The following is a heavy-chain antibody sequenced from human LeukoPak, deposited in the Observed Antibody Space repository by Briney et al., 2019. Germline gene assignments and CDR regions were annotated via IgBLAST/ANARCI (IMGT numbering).Heavy chain of an antibody. V-gene: IGHV3-23*01. CDR2: ISGSGGST. D-gene: IGHD3-22*01. CDR3: AKLVSYYYDSSGYLGY. Sequence: GGSLRLSCAASGFTSSSYAMSWVRQAPVKGLEWVSAISGSGGSTYYADSVKGRFTISRDNSKNTLYLQMNSLRAEDTAVYYCAKLVSYYYDSSGYLGYWGQGTLVTVSS. CDR1: GFTSSSYA. J-gene: IGHJ4*02.